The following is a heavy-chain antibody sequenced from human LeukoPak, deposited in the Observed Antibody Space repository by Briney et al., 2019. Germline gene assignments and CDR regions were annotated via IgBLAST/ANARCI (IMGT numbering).Heavy chain of an antibody. CDR3: ARGKDDYGDYGSFDY. CDR1: GGSFSGYY. Sequence: PSETLSLTCAVYGGSFSGYYWSWIRQPPGKGLEWIGYIYYSGSTNYNPSLKSRVTISVDTSKNQFSLKLSSVTAADTAVYYCARGKDDYGDYGSFDYWGQGTLVTVSS. V-gene: IGHV4-59*01. D-gene: IGHD4-17*01. CDR2: IYYSGST. J-gene: IGHJ4*02.